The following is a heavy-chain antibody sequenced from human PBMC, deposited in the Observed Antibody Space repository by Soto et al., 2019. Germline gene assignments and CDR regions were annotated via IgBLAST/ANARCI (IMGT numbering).Heavy chain of an antibody. J-gene: IGHJ4*02. V-gene: IGHV1-18*04. CDR3: AKRTSGTTWGESDY. Sequence: QVQVMQSGAEVKKPGDSVKVSCKTSGYIFSDYGINWVRQAPGQGLEWMGWISGYSGNANLAQKFQGRGNKTTDKSTRTAYMELRRLRSDDTAVYYCAKRTSGTTWGESDYWGQGTLVTVSS. CDR1: GYIFSDYG. D-gene: IGHD4-17*01. CDR2: ISGYSGNA.